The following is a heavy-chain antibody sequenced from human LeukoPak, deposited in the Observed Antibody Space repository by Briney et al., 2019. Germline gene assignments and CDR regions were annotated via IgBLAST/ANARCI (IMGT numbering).Heavy chain of an antibody. CDR1: GYTFTSCG. J-gene: IGHJ4*02. V-gene: IGHV1-18*01. CDR3: ARSSRAAGLFDY. CDR2: ISAYNGNT. Sequence: GASAKVSCKASGYTFTSCGISWVRQAPGQGLEWMGWISAYNGNTNYAQKLQGRVTMTTDTSTSTAYMELRSLRSDDTAVYYCARSSRAAGLFDYWGQGTLVTVSS. D-gene: IGHD6-13*01.